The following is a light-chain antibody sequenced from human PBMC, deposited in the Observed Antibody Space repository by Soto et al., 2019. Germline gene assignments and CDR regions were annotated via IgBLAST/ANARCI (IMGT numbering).Light chain of an antibody. CDR3: QQYDNLPIT. V-gene: IGKV1-33*01. CDR1: QGIGSY. J-gene: IGKJ5*01. CDR2: DAS. Sequence: DIQLTQSPSFLSASLGDRVTITCRASQGIGSYLAWYQQKPGKAPRLLIYDASNLETGVPSRFSGSGSGTDFTFTISSLQPEDIATYYCQQYDNLPITFGQGTRLEI.